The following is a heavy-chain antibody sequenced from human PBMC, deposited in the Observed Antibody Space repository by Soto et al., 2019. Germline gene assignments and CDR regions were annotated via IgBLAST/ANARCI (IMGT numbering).Heavy chain of an antibody. D-gene: IGHD2-15*01. CDR1: GFTFSSYA. Sequence: PGGSLRLSCAASGFTFSSYAMSWVRQAPGKGLEWVSAISGSDGSTYYADSVKGRFTISRDNSKNTLYLQMNSLRAEDTAVYYCAKGSRGPVAATRGWFDPWGQGTLVTVSS. J-gene: IGHJ5*02. CDR2: ISGSDGST. V-gene: IGHV3-23*01. CDR3: AKGSRGPVAATRGWFDP.